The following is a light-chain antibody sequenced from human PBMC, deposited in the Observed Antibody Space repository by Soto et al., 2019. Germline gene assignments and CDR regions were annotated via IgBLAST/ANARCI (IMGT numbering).Light chain of an antibody. Sequence: DIVLTQSPGTLSLSPGERATLSCRASQSVSSSYLAWYQQQPGEAPRLLIYGASSMDTGVPDRFSGSGSGTDFTLTISRLQPEDFAVYYCQQYGSSPETFGQGTKVEIK. CDR3: QQYGSSPET. CDR1: QSVSSSY. V-gene: IGKV3-20*01. CDR2: GAS. J-gene: IGKJ1*01.